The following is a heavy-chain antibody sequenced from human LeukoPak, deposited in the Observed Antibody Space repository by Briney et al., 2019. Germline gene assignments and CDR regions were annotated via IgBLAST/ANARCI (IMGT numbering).Heavy chain of an antibody. CDR1: GGSISSYY. CDR3: ARLRLYGDYGQIANSDWFDP. D-gene: IGHD4-17*01. CDR2: IYTSGST. V-gene: IGHV4-4*07. Sequence: PSETLSLTCTVSGGSISSYYWSWIRQPAGKGLEWIGRIYTSGSTNYNPSLKSRVTISVDTSKNQFSLKLSSVTAADTAVYYCARLRLYGDYGQIANSDWFDPWGQGTLVTVSS. J-gene: IGHJ5*02.